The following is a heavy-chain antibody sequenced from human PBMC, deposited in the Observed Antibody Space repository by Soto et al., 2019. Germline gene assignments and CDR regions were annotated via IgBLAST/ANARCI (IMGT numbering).Heavy chain of an antibody. D-gene: IGHD6-19*01. J-gene: IGHJ4*02. Sequence: GTLSLTCTVSGGSSSSYNWSWIRQPPGKGLEWIGYIYYSGSTNYNPSLKSRVTISVDTSKNQFSLKLSSVTAADTAVYYCARSSSGWYPHYFDYWGQGTLVTVS. CDR1: GGSSSSYN. CDR3: ARSSSGWYPHYFDY. CDR2: IYYSGST. V-gene: IGHV4-59*01.